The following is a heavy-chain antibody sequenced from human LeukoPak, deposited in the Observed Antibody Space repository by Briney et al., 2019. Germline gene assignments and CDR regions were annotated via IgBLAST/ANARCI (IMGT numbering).Heavy chain of an antibody. Sequence: AETLSLTCTVSGGSITSSYWSWIRQSPGKGLEWIGYIHYTGSTNYNPSLKSRVTMLIDTSKNQFSLKLSSVTAADTAVYYCARGRYSAGDNWFDPWGQGTLVSVSS. CDR3: ARGRYSAGDNWFDP. D-gene: IGHD3-9*01. V-gene: IGHV4-59*01. J-gene: IGHJ5*02. CDR1: GGSITSSY. CDR2: IHYTGST.